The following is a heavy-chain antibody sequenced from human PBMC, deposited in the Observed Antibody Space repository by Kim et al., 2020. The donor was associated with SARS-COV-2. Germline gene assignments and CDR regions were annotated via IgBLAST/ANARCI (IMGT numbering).Heavy chain of an antibody. CDR1: GYSISSGYY. CDR2: IYHSGST. D-gene: IGHD3-22*01. CDR3: AREGITMIVVTHAFDI. J-gene: IGHJ3*02. Sequence: SETLSLTCTVSGYSISSGYYWGWIRQPPGKGLEWIGSIYHSGSTYYNPSLKSRVTISVDTSKNQFSLKLSSVTAADTAVYYCAREGITMIVVTHAFDIWGQWTMVTVSS. V-gene: IGHV4-38-2*02.